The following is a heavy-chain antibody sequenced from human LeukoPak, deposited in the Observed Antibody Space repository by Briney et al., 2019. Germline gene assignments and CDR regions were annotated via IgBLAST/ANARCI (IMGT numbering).Heavy chain of an antibody. V-gene: IGHV3-74*03. J-gene: IGHJ6*02. CDR3: ARDRTAWFGDLLIGYGTDV. Sequence: GGSLRLSCAASGFTFSNYWMHWVRQAPGKGLVWVSRIDSNGISTTYVDSVKGRFTISRDNAKKTLYLQMNSLRAEDTAVYYCARDRTAWFGDLLIGYGTDVWGQGTTVTVSS. CDR2: IDSNGIST. CDR1: GFTFSNYW. D-gene: IGHD3-10*01.